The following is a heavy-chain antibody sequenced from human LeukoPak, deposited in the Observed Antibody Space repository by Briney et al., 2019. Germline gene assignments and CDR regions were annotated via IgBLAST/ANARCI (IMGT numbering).Heavy chain of an antibody. CDR3: ARGRGIGA. CDR2: IREDGSEK. J-gene: IGHJ6*02. V-gene: IGHV3-7*01. Sequence: PGGSLRLSCAASGFTFRSFWMTWVRQAPGKGLEWVANIREDGSEKYYVDSVNGRFTISRDNAKNPLSLQMNSLRAEDMGVYYCARGRGIGAWGQGTTVTVSS. CDR1: GFTFRSFW.